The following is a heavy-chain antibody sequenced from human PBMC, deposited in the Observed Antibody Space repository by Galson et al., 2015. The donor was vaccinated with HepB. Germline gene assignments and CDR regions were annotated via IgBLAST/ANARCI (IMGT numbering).Heavy chain of an antibody. D-gene: IGHD3-22*01. Sequence: SETLSLTCTVSGGSISSYYWSWIRQPPGKGLEWIGYIYYSGSTNYNPSLKSRVTISVDTSKNQFSLKLSSVTAADTAVYYCAKVGYYYDSSGLLTWGQGTLVTVSS. J-gene: IGHJ5*02. CDR2: IYYSGST. V-gene: IGHV4-59*01. CDR1: GGSISSYY. CDR3: AKVGYYYDSSGLLT.